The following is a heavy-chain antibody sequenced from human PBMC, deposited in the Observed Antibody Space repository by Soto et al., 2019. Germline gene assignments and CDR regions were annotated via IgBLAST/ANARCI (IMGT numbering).Heavy chain of an antibody. D-gene: IGHD3-10*01. CDR1: GYSFTGHY. J-gene: IGHJ4*02. V-gene: IGHV1-2*02. CDR2: INPGNGDT. CDR3: AREMKPYFGPGSLHGFLDY. Sequence: QGRLVQSGTEVKESGSSVRVSCKASGYSFTGHYVHWMRQAPGQGLEWMGWINPGNGDTKYAQRFQGKVTMTRDTSISTHYMELSALKSDDTAVYYCAREMKPYFGPGSLHGFLDYWGQGTLVTVSS.